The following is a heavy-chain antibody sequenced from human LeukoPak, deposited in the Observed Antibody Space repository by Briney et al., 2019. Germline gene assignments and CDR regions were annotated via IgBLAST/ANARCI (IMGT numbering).Heavy chain of an antibody. D-gene: IGHD3-10*02. Sequence: PSETLSLTCTVSGDSISSTSYYWGWIRQPPGTGLEWIGSIYYSGSTYYNPSLKSRVTISVDTSTNQFSLKLSSVTAADTAVYFCASQPLRSRYYYYYYVDVWGKGTTVTVSS. CDR1: GDSISSTSYY. J-gene: IGHJ6*03. CDR3: ASQPLRSRYYYYYYVDV. CDR2: IYYSGST. V-gene: IGHV4-39*01.